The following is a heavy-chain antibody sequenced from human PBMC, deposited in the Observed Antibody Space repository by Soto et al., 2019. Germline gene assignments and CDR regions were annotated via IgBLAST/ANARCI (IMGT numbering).Heavy chain of an antibody. CDR1: RVSISSVSISSSY. V-gene: IGHV4-61*01. CDR2: VHHSGST. Sequence: PSETLSLTCTVSRVSISSVSISSSYWSWIRQSPGKGLEWIGSVHHSGSTSYHPSLKSRVTISVDTSKNQFSLRLRSVTAADTAVYYCARIPYSSASFDYWGQGNLVTVSS. D-gene: IGHD6-19*01. J-gene: IGHJ4*02. CDR3: ARIPYSSASFDY.